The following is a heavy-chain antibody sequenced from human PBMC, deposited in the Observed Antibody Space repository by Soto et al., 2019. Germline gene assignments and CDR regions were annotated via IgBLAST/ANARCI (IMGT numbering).Heavy chain of an antibody. D-gene: IGHD3-10*01. CDR2: ISGGGDAT. J-gene: IGHJ2*01. V-gene: IGHV3-23*01. Sequence: EVQLLESGGGLVQPVGALRLSCAASGLTFISYAMNWVRQAPGKGLQWVSAISGGGDATFYADSVKGRFTISRDNSRNTVTLQMNSLGADDTAVYYCARKVPGSTTRPDYWYLDLWGRGTLVTVSS. CDR1: GLTFISYA. CDR3: ARKVPGSTTRPDYWYLDL.